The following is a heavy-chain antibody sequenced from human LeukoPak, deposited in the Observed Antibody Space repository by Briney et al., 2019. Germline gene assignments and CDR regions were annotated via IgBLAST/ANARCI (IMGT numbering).Heavy chain of an antibody. CDR1: GFSFSSTS. Sequence: GGSLRLSCAASGFSFSSTSMHWVRQAPGKGLEWVAVISSTGNIKNFADSVKGRFTISRDNAKNSLYLQMNSLRAEDTAVYYCARQTGSGLFILPGGQGTLVTVSS. D-gene: IGHD3/OR15-3a*01. V-gene: IGHV3-30-3*01. J-gene: IGHJ4*02. CDR3: ARQTGSGLFILP. CDR2: ISSTGNIK.